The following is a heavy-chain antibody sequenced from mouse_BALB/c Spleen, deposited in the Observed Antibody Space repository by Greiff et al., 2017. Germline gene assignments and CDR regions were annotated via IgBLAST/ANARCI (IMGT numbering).Heavy chain of an antibody. CDR3: TLYYGSSYVGFAY. CDR2: IHPGSGGT. V-gene: IGHV1-15*01. D-gene: IGHD1-1*01. Sequence: QVQLKESGAELVRPGASVKLSCKALGYTFTDYEMHWVKQTPVHGLEWIGAIHPGSGGTAYNQKFKGKATLTADKSSSTAYMELSSLTSEDSAVYYCTLYYGSSYVGFAYWGQGTLVTVSA. CDR1: GYTFTDYE. J-gene: IGHJ3*01.